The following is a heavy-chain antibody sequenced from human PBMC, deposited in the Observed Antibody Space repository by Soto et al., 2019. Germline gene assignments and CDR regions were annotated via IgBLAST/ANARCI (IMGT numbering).Heavy chain of an antibody. D-gene: IGHD6-19*01. Sequence: QVQLQESGPGLVKPSETQSLTCTVSGGSVSSGSYHWGWIRQPPGKGLEWIGYIYHSGSTNYNPSLKSRVTISVDTSKNQFCLSLTSVTAADTAVYYCARLSVAWFDPWGQGTLVTGAS. CDR2: IYHSGST. CDR3: ARLSVAWFDP. V-gene: IGHV4-61*01. CDR1: GGSVSSGSYH. J-gene: IGHJ5*02.